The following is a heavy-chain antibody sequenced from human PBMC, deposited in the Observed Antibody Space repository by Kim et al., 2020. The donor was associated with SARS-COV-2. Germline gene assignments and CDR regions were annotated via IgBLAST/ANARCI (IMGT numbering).Heavy chain of an antibody. CDR2: IYTSGST. Sequence: SETLSLTCTVSGGSISSGSYYWSWIRQPAGKGLEWIGRIYTSGSTNYNPSLKSRVTISVDTSKNQFSLKLTSVAAADTAVYYCAREVIVVVPADHNWLDPWGQGTLVTVSS. D-gene: IGHD2-2*01. CDR3: AREVIVVVPADHNWLDP. V-gene: IGHV4-61*02. J-gene: IGHJ5*02. CDR1: GGSISSGSYY.